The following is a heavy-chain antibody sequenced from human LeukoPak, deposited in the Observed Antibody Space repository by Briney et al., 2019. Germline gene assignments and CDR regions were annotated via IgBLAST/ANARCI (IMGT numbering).Heavy chain of an antibody. V-gene: IGHV3-23*01. D-gene: IGHD3-10*01. Sequence: GGSLRLSCPATGFTLNKYCLGGVGQAPGGGRDGVSAISGSGGSTYYADSVKGRFTISRDNSKNSLYLQMNSLRADDTAVYYCARFAAGGSYYYYMDVWGKGTTVTVSS. CDR2: ISGSGGST. CDR1: GFTLNKYC. CDR3: ARFAAGGSYYYYMDV. J-gene: IGHJ6*03.